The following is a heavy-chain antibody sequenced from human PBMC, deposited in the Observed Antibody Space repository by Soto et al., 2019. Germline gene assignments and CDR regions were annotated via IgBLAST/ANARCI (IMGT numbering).Heavy chain of an antibody. V-gene: IGHV1-69*13. CDR1: GGTFSSYA. CDR2: IIPIFGTA. J-gene: IGHJ4*02. Sequence: SVKVSCKASGGTFSSYAISWVRQAPGQGLEWMGGIIPIFGTANYAQKFQGRVTITADESTSTAYMELSSLRSEDTAVYYCAGSAYRNDPFDYWGQGTLVTVSS. D-gene: IGHD4-4*01. CDR3: AGSAYRNDPFDY.